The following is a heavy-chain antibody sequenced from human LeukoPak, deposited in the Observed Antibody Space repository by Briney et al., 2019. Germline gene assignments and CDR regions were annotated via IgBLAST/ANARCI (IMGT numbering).Heavy chain of an antibody. J-gene: IGHJ3*02. D-gene: IGHD3-22*01. Sequence: SETLSLTCAVYGGSFSGYYCSWVRQPPGKGLEWIGEINHSGSTNYNPSLKSRVTISVDTSKNQFSLKLSSVTAADTAVYYCARVRRYYDLSSRPYAFDIWGPGKMVTVSS. CDR1: GGSFSGYY. CDR3: ARVRRYYDLSSRPYAFDI. V-gene: IGHV4-34*01. CDR2: INHSGST.